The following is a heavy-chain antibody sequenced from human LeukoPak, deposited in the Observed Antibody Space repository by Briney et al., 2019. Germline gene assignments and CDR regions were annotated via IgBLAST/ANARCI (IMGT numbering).Heavy chain of an antibody. CDR3: ARAGGYSYGYYYYGMDV. D-gene: IGHD5-18*01. V-gene: IGHV1-18*01. Sequence: ASVKVSCKASGYTFTSYGISWVRQAPGQGLEWMGWISAYNGNTNYAQKLQGRVAMTTDTSTSTAYMELRSLRSDDTAVYYCARAGGYSYGYYYYGMDVWGQGTTVTVSS. CDR1: GYTFTSYG. CDR2: ISAYNGNT. J-gene: IGHJ6*02.